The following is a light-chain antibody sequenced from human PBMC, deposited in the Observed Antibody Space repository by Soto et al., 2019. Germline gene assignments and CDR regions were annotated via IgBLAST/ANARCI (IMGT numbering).Light chain of an antibody. J-gene: IGLJ2*01. CDR3: QVWDSSSDPYVV. CDR1: NIGSKS. CDR2: FNA. Sequence: SYELTKPPSVSVAPGQTARITCGGNNIGSKSVHWYQQRSGQTPVLVIKFNADRPSGIPERLSGSNSGNTATLTINRVEAGDEADYYCQVWDSSSDPYVVFGGGTKLTVL. V-gene: IGLV3-21*04.